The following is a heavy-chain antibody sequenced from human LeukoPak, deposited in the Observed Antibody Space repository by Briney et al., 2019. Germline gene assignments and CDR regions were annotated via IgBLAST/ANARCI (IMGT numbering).Heavy chain of an antibody. V-gene: IGHV3-48*03. D-gene: IGHD2-2*01. J-gene: IGHJ4*02. CDR3: ARETDSTLFDY. CDR1: GFTFSNYE. CDR2: ISSSGSTI. Sequence: GGSLRLSCAASGFTFSNYEMSWVRQAPGKGLEWLSYISSSGSTIYYADSVKGRFTISRDNAKNSLYLQMNSLRGEDTAVYYCARETDSTLFDYWGQGTLVTVSS.